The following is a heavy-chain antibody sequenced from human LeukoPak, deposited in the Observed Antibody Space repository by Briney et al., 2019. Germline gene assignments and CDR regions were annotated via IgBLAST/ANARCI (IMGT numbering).Heavy chain of an antibody. D-gene: IGHD6-19*01. CDR1: GFTFSSYW. Sequence: PGGSLRLSCAASGFTFSSYWMSWVRQAPGKGLEWVANIKQDGSEKYYVDSVKGRFAISRDNAKNSLYLQMNSLRAEDTAVYYCARDLAYSNGWSNYYYYYGMDVWGQGTTVTVSS. CDR2: IKQDGSEK. J-gene: IGHJ6*02. CDR3: ARDLAYSNGWSNYYYYYGMDV. V-gene: IGHV3-7*01.